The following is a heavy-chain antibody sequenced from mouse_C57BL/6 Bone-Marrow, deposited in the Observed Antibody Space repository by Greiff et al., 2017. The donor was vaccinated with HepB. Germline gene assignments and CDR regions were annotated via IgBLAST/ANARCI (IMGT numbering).Heavy chain of an antibody. CDR3: ATSPLTTVLNYAMDY. D-gene: IGHD1-1*01. CDR2: IDPSDSYT. CDR1: GYTFTSYW. Sequence: QVQLQQPGAELVKPGASVKLSCKASGYTFTSYWMQWVKQRPGQGLEWIGEIDPSDSYTNYNQKFKDKSTLTVDTSSCTAYMQLSSLTSEDSAVYYCATSPLTTVLNYAMDYWGQGTSVTVSS. J-gene: IGHJ4*01. V-gene: IGHV1-50*01.